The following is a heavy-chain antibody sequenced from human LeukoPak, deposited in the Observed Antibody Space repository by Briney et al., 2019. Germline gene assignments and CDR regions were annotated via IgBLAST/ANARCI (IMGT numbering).Heavy chain of an antibody. CDR1: GGTFSSYA. Sequence: GASVKVSCKASGGTFSSYAISWVRQAPRQGLEWMGGIIPIFGTANYAQKFQGRVTITADESTSTAYMELSSLRSEDTAVYYCARFRLGYCSSTSCPMDYWGQGTLVTVSS. CDR2: IIPIFGTA. J-gene: IGHJ4*02. V-gene: IGHV1-69*13. CDR3: ARFRLGYCSSTSCPMDY. D-gene: IGHD2-2*01.